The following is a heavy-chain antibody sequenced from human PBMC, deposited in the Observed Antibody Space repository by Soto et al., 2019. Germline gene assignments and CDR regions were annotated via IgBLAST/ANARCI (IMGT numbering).Heavy chain of an antibody. J-gene: IGHJ6*02. CDR3: ARENWNYDYYYGLDI. V-gene: IGHV1-18*04. Sequence: ASVKVSCKASGYAFTTYGISRVRQAPGQGLEWMGWISAYNDNTNYAQNVQDRVTMTIDTSTSTAYMELRSLRSDDTAVYYCARENWNYDYYYGLDIWGQGTTVTVSS. D-gene: IGHD1-1*01. CDR1: GYAFTTYG. CDR2: ISAYNDNT.